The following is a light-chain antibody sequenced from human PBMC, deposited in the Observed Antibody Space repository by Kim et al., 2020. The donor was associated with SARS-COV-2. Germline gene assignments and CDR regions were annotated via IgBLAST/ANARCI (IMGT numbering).Light chain of an antibody. CDR1: SRRKYY. Sequence: LGKTVRITCQGDSRRKYYGAWYQQKPGQAPVLLIYNKNNRPSGIPDRFSVSTSGNTASLTITGAQAEDEADYYCNSRANSADRLGVFGGGTQLTV. J-gene: IGLJ2*01. V-gene: IGLV3-19*01. CDR2: NKN. CDR3: NSRANSADRLGV.